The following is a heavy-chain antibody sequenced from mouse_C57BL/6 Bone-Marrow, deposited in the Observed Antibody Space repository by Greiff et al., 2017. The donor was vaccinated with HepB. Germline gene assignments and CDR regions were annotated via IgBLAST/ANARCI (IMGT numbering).Heavy chain of an antibody. Sequence: EVMLVESEGGLVQPGSSMKLSCTASGFTFSDYYMAWVRQVPEKGLEWVANINYDGSSTYYLDSLKSRFIISRDNAKNILYLQMSSLKSEDTATYYCARDAHYGSSYAWFAYWGQGTLVTVSA. CDR1: GFTFSDYY. V-gene: IGHV5-16*01. CDR2: INYDGSST. CDR3: ARDAHYGSSYAWFAY. D-gene: IGHD1-1*01. J-gene: IGHJ3*01.